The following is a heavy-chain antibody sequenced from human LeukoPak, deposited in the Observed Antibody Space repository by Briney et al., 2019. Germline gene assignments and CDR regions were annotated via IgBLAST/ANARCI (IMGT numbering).Heavy chain of an antibody. CDR2: IYHSGST. D-gene: IGHD6-13*01. J-gene: IGHJ4*02. CDR3: ARAAAAGNFDY. Sequence: SETLSLTCTVSGDSISNYYWSWIRQPPGKGLEWIGSIYHSGSTYYNPSLKSRVTISVDTSKNQFSLKLSSVTAADTAVYYCARAAAAGNFDYWGQGTLVTVSS. CDR1: GDSISNYY. V-gene: IGHV4-38-2*02.